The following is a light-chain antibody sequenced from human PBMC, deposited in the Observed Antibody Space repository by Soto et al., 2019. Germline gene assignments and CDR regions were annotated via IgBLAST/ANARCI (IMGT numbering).Light chain of an antibody. V-gene: IGKV3D-11*01. CDR3: HQRNK. Sequence: ELVLTQSSATLSLSPGEMATLSCRASQFLSSYLAWYQQIPGQSPRLLIYDTSNRVTGIPARFSGSRAGTDFTLTISSLEPEDVAVYFCHQRNKFGQGTRLEIK. J-gene: IGKJ5*01. CDR2: DTS. CDR1: QFLSSY.